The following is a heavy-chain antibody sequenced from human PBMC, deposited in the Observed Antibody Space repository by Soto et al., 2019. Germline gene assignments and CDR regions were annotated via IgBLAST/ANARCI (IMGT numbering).Heavy chain of an antibody. J-gene: IGHJ4*02. V-gene: IGHV1-3*01. CDR2: INAGNGNT. D-gene: IGHD5-12*01. CDR3: ATPIVAFY. CDR1: GYTFTSYA. Sequence: ASVKVSCKASGYTFTSYAILWVRQAPGQRLEWMGWINAGNGNTKYSQKFQGRVIITRDTSAGTAYMELRSLRSEDTAVYYCATPIVAFYWGQGTLVTVSS.